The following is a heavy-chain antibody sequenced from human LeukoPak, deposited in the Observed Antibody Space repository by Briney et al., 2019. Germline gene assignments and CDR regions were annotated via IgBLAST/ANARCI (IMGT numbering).Heavy chain of an antibody. Sequence: ASVKVSCKASGYTFTSYDINWVRQATGQGLEWMGWMNPNSGNTGYAQKFQGRVTMTRNTSTSTAYMELSSLRSEDTAVYYCARGGGMYYDFWGGYETYFDCWGQGTLVTVSS. CDR2: MNPNSGNT. CDR1: GYTFTSYD. V-gene: IGHV1-8*01. CDR3: ARGGGMYYDFWGGYETYFDC. J-gene: IGHJ4*02. D-gene: IGHD3-3*01.